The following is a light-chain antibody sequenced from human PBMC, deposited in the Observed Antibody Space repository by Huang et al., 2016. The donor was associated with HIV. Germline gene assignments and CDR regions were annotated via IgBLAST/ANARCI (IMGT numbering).Light chain of an antibody. CDR1: QDISTL. CDR3: QQVNSYPLT. CDR2: AAS. Sequence: IQLTQSPSSLSASVGARVTVTCRASQDISTLLAWYQQKPGEPPKLLISAASALPNGVPSRFSGSGSVTDFTLTISSLQPEDFATYYCQQVNSYPLTFGGGTKVEI. J-gene: IGKJ4*01. V-gene: IGKV1-9*01.